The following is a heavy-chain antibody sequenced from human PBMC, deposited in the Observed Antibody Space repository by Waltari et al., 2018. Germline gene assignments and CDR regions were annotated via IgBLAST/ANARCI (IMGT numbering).Heavy chain of an antibody. D-gene: IGHD3-16*01. CDR2: IYYSGGT. CDR3: ASGGRGWLY. J-gene: IGHJ4*02. Sequence: QVQLQESGPGLVKPSETLSLTCTVSGGSISSYYWSWIRQPPGKGLEWIGYIYYSGGTNYNPSLKSRVTISVDTSKNQFSLKLSSVTAADTAVYYCASGGRGWLYWGQGTLVTVSS. CDR1: GGSISSYY. V-gene: IGHV4-59*01.